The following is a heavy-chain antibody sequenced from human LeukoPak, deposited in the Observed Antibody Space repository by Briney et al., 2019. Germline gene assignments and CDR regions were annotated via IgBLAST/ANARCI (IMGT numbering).Heavy chain of an antibody. CDR3: ARQRDVLLWFGETDY. CDR2: IYYSGST. V-gene: IGHV4-59*08. Sequence: SETLSLTCTVSGGSISSYYWSWIRQPPGKGLERIGYIYYSGSTNYNPSLKSRVTISVDTSKNQFSLKLSSVTAADTAVYYCARQRDVLLWFGETDYWGQGTLVTVSS. D-gene: IGHD3-10*01. CDR1: GGSISSYY. J-gene: IGHJ4*02.